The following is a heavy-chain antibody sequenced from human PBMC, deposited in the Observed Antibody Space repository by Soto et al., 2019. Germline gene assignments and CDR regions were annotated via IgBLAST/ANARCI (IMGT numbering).Heavy chain of an antibody. D-gene: IGHD3-16*01. V-gene: IGHV3-74*01. Sequence: PWGSLIVSCTASGFNFRGYWVHWVRQTPGKGLMWVSRINNDGSATADADSVRGRFTISRDNAKNTLYLQLDSLRVEDTAVYFCARDLAPAYSDHWAQGTPVTVSP. CDR3: ARDLAPAYSDH. CDR2: INNDGSAT. J-gene: IGHJ4*02. CDR1: GFNFRGYW.